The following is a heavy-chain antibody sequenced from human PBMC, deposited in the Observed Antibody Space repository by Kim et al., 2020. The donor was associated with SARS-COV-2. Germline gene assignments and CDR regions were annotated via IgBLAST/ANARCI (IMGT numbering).Heavy chain of an antibody. Sequence: VDSVKGRFTISRDNAKNSMYLQMNSLSADDTAVYYCARDWSGNGDGSGIDYWGQGTLVTVSS. D-gene: IGHD2-15*01. J-gene: IGHJ4*02. CDR3: ARDWSGNGDGSGIDY. V-gene: IGHV3-7*01.